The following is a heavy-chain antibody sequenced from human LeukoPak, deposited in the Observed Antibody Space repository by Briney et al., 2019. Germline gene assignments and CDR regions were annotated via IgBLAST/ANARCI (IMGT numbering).Heavy chain of an antibody. CDR2: ISSSSSYI. J-gene: IGHJ3*02. V-gene: IGHV3-21*01. CDR3: ARAREPDAFDI. CDR1: GFTFSSYS. Sequence: GGSLRLSCAASGFTFSSYSMNWVRQAPGKGLGWVSSISSSSSYIYYADSVKGRFTISRDNAKNSLYLQMNSLRAEDTAVYYCARAREPDAFDIWGQGTMVTVSS.